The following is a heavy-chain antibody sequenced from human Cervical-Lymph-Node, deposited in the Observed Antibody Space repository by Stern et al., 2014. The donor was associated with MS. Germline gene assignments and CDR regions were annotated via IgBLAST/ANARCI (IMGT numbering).Heavy chain of an antibody. V-gene: IGHV3-21*01. CDR3: ARDPITMVRGVFY. D-gene: IGHD3-10*01. Sequence: EVQLVESGGGLVTPGGSLRLSCAASGFTFSSYSMNWVRQAQGQGLEWVSSISSSSIYIYYADSVKVRFTISRDNAKNSLYLQMNSLRAEDTAVYYCARDPITMVRGVFYWGQGTLVTVSS. J-gene: IGHJ4*02. CDR1: GFTFSSYS. CDR2: ISSSSIYI.